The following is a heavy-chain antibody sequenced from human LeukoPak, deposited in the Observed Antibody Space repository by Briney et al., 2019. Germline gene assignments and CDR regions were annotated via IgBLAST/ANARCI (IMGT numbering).Heavy chain of an antibody. V-gene: IGHV3-23*01. CDR1: GFTFSSYA. CDR2: ISGSGGST. CDR3: AKPFYCGGDCNRITWGFDY. J-gene: IGHJ4*02. Sequence: GGSLRLSCTASGFTFSSYAMSWVRQAPGKGLEWVSAISGSGGSTYYADSVKGRFTISRDNSKNTLYLQMNSLRAEDTAVYYCAKPFYCGGDCNRITWGFDYWGQGTLVTVSS. D-gene: IGHD2-21*02.